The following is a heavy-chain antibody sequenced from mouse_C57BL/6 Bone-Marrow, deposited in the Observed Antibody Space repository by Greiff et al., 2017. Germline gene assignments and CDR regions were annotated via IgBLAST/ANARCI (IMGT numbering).Heavy chain of an antibody. CDR2: LDPSDSYT. Sequence: QVQLQQPGAELVMPGASVKLSCKASGYTFTSYWMHWVKQRPGQGLEWIGELDPSDSYTNYNQKFKGKSTLTVDKSSSTAYMQLSSLTSEDSAVYYCAREGGIRNWYFDVWGTGTTVTVSS. V-gene: IGHV1-69*01. J-gene: IGHJ1*03. CDR1: GYTFTSYW. CDR3: AREGGIRNWYFDV.